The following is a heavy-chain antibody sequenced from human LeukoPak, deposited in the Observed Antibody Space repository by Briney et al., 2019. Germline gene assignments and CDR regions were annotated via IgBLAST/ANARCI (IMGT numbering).Heavy chain of an antibody. CDR3: AITMTSDFWSGYYFDY. D-gene: IGHD3-3*01. CDR1: GFTFSKFP. V-gene: IGHV3-23*01. J-gene: IGHJ4*02. Sequence: PGGSLRLSCAASGFTFSKFPMGWVRQAPGRGLEWVSAISASGDVTFYADSVKGRFTISRDNSKNTLYLQMNSLRAEDTAVYYCAITMTSDFWSGYYFDYWGQGTLVTVSS. CDR2: ISASGDVT.